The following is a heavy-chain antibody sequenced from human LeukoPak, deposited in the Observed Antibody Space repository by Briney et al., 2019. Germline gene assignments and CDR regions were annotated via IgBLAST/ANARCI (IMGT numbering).Heavy chain of an antibody. CDR2: ISYDGSNK. J-gene: IGHJ6*02. CDR1: GFTFSSYG. CDR3: AKDKDFWSGYYRGVPYYYGLDV. Sequence: GRSQRLSCAASGFTFSSYGMHWVRQAPGKGLEWVAVISYDGSNKYYADSVKGRFTISRDNAKNTLYLQMSSLRPEDTALYYCAKDKDFWSGYYRGVPYYYGLDVWGQGTTVTVSS. V-gene: IGHV3-30*18. D-gene: IGHD3-3*01.